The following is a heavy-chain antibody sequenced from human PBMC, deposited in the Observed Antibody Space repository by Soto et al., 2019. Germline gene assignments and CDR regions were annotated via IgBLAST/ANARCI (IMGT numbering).Heavy chain of an antibody. CDR3: AREPVLDTMVRGVMYHIRYFDY. D-gene: IGHD3-10*01. CDR1: GGSISSYY. V-gene: IGHV4-59*01. Sequence: SETLSLTCTVSGGSISSYYWSWIRQPPGKGLEWIGYIYYSGSTNYNPSLKSRVTISVDTSKNQFSLKLSSVTAADTAVYYCAREPVLDTMVRGVMYHIRYFDYWGQGTLVTVSS. CDR2: IYYSGST. J-gene: IGHJ4*02.